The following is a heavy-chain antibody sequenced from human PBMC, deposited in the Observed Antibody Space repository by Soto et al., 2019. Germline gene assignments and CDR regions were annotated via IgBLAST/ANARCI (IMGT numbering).Heavy chain of an antibody. J-gene: IGHJ4*02. V-gene: IGHV4-30-4*01. D-gene: IGHD5-12*01. Sequence: QVQLQESGPGLVKPSQTLSLTCTVSGGSITSGDYYWSWIRQPPGKGLEWIGYIYYSGSTYYNPSLKSRVXXSXDXXKNQFSLKLSSVTAADTAVYYRARGDSGYEPAFDYWGQGTLVTVSS. CDR3: ARGDSGYEPAFDY. CDR2: IYYSGST. CDR1: GGSITSGDYY.